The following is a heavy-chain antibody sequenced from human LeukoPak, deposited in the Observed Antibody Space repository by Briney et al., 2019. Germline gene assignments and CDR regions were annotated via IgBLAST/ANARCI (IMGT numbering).Heavy chain of an antibody. V-gene: IGHV3-23*01. CDR3: AMAVIGSGWTLDY. CDR2: ISGSGGRT. CDR1: GFTFISYA. D-gene: IGHD6-19*01. Sequence: GGSLRLSCAASGFTFISYAMSWVRQAPGKGLEWVASISGSGGRTSYADSVQGRFTISRDNSRNTLYLELNSLRAEDAAVYFCAMAVIGSGWTLDYWGQGTLVTVS. J-gene: IGHJ4*02.